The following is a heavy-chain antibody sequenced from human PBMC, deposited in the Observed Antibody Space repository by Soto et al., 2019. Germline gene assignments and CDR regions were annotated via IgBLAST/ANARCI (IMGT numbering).Heavy chain of an antibody. J-gene: IGHJ4*02. V-gene: IGHV3-30*18. CDR1: GFTFSSYG. Sequence: GGSLRLSCAASGFTFSSYGMHWVRQAPGKGLEWVAVISYDGSNKYYADSVKGRFTISRDNSKNTLYLQMNSLRAEDTAVYYCAKIGGARGYSYVSYFDYWGEGTLVNVSS. CDR2: ISYDGSNK. CDR3: AKIGGARGYSYVSYFDY. D-gene: IGHD5-18*01.